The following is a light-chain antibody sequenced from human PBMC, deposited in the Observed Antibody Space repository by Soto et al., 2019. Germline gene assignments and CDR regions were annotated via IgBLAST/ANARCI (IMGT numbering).Light chain of an antibody. CDR1: QSVSSRY. J-gene: IGKJ5*01. V-gene: IGKV3-20*01. CDR2: GAS. CDR3: QQYSSSPRVT. Sequence: EIVLTQSPGTLSFSPGERATFSCRASQSVSSRYLAWYQRKPGQAPRLLIYGASSRATGIPDRFSGSGSGTDFTLTISRLEPEDFAVYYCQQYSSSPRVTFGQGRRIEIX.